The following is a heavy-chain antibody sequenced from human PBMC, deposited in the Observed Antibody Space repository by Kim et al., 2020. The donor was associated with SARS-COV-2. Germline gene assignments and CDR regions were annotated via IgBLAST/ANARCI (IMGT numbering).Heavy chain of an antibody. CDR3: ARGTHHMDV. J-gene: IGHJ6*02. Sequence: SETLSLTCTVSGASIGSGSYYWSWIRQYPGKGLEWIGYIYYSGSTYYNPSLKSRVIISVGASKNQFSLKLSSVTAADTAVYYCARGTHHMDVWGQGTTVT. CDR1: GASIGSGSYY. CDR2: IYYSGST. V-gene: IGHV4-31*03.